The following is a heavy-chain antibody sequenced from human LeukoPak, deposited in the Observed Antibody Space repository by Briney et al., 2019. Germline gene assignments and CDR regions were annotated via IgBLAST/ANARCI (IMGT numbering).Heavy chain of an antibody. Sequence: PGRSLRLSCAASGFTFSSYAMHWVRQAPGKGLEWVAVISYDGSNKYYADSVKGRFTISRDNSKNTLYLQMNSLRAEDTAVYYCARKGSEDEGAYYFDYWGQGTLVTVSS. CDR1: GFTFSSYA. J-gene: IGHJ4*02. D-gene: IGHD1-26*01. CDR2: ISYDGSNK. CDR3: ARKGSEDEGAYYFDY. V-gene: IGHV3-30-3*01.